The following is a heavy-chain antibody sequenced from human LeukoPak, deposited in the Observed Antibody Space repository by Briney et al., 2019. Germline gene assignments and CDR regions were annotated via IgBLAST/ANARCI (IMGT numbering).Heavy chain of an antibody. CDR2: ISYDGSNK. J-gene: IGHJ4*02. Sequence: GRSLRLSCAASGFTYSTYGMHWVRQAPGKGLEWVALISYDGSNKYYADSVKGRFTISRDNSKNTLYLQMNSLRAEDTAVYYCAKGIELWLTYFDHWGQGTLVTASS. CDR3: AKGIELWLTYFDH. CDR1: GFTYSTYG. D-gene: IGHD5-18*01. V-gene: IGHV3-30*18.